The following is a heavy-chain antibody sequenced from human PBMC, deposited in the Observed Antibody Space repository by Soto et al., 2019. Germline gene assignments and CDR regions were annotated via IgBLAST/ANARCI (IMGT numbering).Heavy chain of an antibody. J-gene: IGHJ4*02. CDR2: ISGSGGST. D-gene: IGHD6-13*01. CDR3: GKDRLSAAAGTGVDY. CDR1: GFTFSSYA. Sequence: GGSLSLSCAASGFTFSSYAMSWVRQAPGKGLERVSAISGSGGSTYYAYSVKGRFTISRDNTKNTLYLKNNSLRAEDTALYYCGKDRLSAAAGTGVDYWGQGTLVTVSS. V-gene: IGHV3-23*01.